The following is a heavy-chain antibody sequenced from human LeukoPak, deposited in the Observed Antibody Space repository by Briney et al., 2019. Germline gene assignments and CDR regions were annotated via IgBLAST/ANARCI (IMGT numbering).Heavy chain of an antibody. CDR1: GYNLSNYW. Sequence: RGESLKISCKSFGYNLSNYWIGWVRQMPGKGLEWMGIIYPGDSDTRYSPSFQGQVTISADKSISTAYLQWSSLKASDTAIYYCARQDRSMAAFEYWGQGALVTVSS. CDR3: ARQDRSMAAFEY. CDR2: IYPGDSDT. D-gene: IGHD3-22*01. V-gene: IGHV5-51*01. J-gene: IGHJ4*02.